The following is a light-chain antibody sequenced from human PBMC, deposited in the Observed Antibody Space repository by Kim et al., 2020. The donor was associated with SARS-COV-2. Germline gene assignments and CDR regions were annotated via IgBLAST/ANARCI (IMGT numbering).Light chain of an antibody. Sequence: DIQMTQSPSTLSAYVGDRVVITCRASQNIGGWLTWYQHKPGKAPKLLIYGASTLESGVPSRFSGSGSGTEFTLTISSLQPDDFATYYCQQYQTYSFTFGPGTKVDIK. V-gene: IGKV1-5*03. CDR2: GAS. CDR3: QQYQTYSFT. CDR1: QNIGGW. J-gene: IGKJ3*01.